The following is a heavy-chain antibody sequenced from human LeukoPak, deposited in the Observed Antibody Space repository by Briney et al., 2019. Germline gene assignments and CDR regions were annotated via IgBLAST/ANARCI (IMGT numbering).Heavy chain of an antibody. CDR3: ARNYDFWSGDGYYYYMDV. J-gene: IGHJ6*03. CDR1: GGTFSSYA. CDR2: IIPIFGTA. D-gene: IGHD3-3*01. Sequence: SVKVSCKASGGTFSSYAISWVRQAPGQGLEWMGGIIPIFGTANYAQKFQGRVTITTDESTSTAYMELSSLRSEDTAVYYCARNYDFWSGDGYYYYMDVWGKGTTVTVSS. V-gene: IGHV1-69*05.